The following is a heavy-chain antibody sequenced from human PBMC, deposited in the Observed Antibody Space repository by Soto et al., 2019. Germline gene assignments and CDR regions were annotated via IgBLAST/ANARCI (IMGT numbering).Heavy chain of an antibody. CDR3: AKCGYDSSGRLLRYFQH. J-gene: IGHJ1*01. CDR1: GDSISSNY. Sequence: SETLSLTCTVSGDSISSNYWSWIRQPPGKGLEWIGYFHYSANTNYNPSLKSRVIISVDTSKNQFFLKLTSVTATDTAVYYCAKCGYDSSGRLLRYFQHWGQGTLVTVSS. CDR2: FHYSANT. V-gene: IGHV4-59*01. D-gene: IGHD3-22*01.